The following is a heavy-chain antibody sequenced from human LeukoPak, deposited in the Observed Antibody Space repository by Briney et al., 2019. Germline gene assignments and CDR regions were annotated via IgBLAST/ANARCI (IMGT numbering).Heavy chain of an antibody. CDR2: IYTSGST. D-gene: IGHD6-19*01. J-gene: IGHJ5*02. CDR1: GGSISSYY. CDR3: AREMGIAVAGTRWSDP. V-gene: IGHV4-4*07. Sequence: PSETLSLTCTVSGGSISSYYWSWIRQPAGKGLEWIGRIYTSGSTNYNPSLKSRVTMSVDTSKNQFSLKLSSVTTADTAVYYCAREMGIAVAGTRWSDPWGQGTLVTVSS.